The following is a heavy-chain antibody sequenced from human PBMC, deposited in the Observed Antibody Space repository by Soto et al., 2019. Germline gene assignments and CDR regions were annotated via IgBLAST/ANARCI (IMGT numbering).Heavy chain of an antibody. Sequence: PSETLSLTCTVSGGSIGSYYWSWIRQPPGKGLEWIGYIDYSGTTNYNPSLKSRLTISLDTSKNQFSLKLSSVTAADTAVYYCARGRRYTGRHDTYYIWGQGTMVTVSS. CDR1: GGSIGSYY. CDR3: ARGRRYTGRHDTYYI. J-gene: IGHJ3*02. V-gene: IGHV4-59*01. D-gene: IGHD1-1*01. CDR2: IDYSGTT.